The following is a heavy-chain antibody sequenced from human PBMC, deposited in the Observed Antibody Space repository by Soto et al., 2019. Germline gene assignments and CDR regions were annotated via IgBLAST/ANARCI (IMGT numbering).Heavy chain of an antibody. Sequence: GGSLRLSCAASGFPFTNYWMNWVRQTPGKGLMWVSRIRHDGSDVGYADSVEGGFTVSRDNAKNTLYLQMHSLRAEDTAMYYCACWGHIVPVAPSDFDRWGQGTLVTVSS. CDR2: IRHDGSDV. J-gene: IGHJ4*02. CDR3: ACWGHIVPVAPSDFDR. CDR1: GFPFTNYW. V-gene: IGHV3-74*01. D-gene: IGHD2-8*02.